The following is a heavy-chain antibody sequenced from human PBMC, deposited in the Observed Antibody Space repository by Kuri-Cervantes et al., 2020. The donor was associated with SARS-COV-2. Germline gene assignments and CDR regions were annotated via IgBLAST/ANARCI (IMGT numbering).Heavy chain of an antibody. CDR1: GFTFSSYD. CDR2: IGTAGDT. D-gene: IGHD3-3*01. Sequence: GGSLRLSCAACGFTFSSYDIPWVRQATGKGLEWVSAIGTAGDTYYTGSVKGRFTISRDNAKNALYLQMNSLRAEDTAVYYCARDLTGPSTYYGFWSGYTNYYYYYMDVWGKGTTVTVSS. J-gene: IGHJ6*03. V-gene: IGHV3-13*01. CDR3: ARDLTGPSTYYGFWSGYTNYYYYYMDV.